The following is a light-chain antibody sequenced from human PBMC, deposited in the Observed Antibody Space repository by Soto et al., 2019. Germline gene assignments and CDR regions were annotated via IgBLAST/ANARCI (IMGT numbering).Light chain of an antibody. V-gene: IGLV2-23*02. CDR1: NSDVGSYNL. CDR3: GTWDDSLFSFV. CDR2: EVT. J-gene: IGLJ1*01. Sequence: QSVLTQPASVSGSPRQSITISCTGTNSDVGSYNLVSWFQQHPGKAPKLVIYEVTKRPSGVSDRFSGSKSGNTASLTISGLQAEDEADYYCGTWDDSLFSFVFGPGTKVTVL.